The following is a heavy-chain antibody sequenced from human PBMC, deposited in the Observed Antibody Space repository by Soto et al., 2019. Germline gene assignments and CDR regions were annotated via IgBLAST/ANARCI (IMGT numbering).Heavy chain of an antibody. CDR2: IHAGNGNT. J-gene: IGHJ4*02. CDR3: ARAVAVPADFDY. D-gene: IGHD5-12*01. Sequence: QVQLVQSGAEEKKPGASVKVSCKASGYTFTGYAMHWVRQAPGQSLEWMGWIHAGNGNTKYSQRFQGRGTITRDTSASTAYRELSSLRSEDTAVYYCARAVAVPADFDYWGQGTLVTVSS. V-gene: IGHV1-3*05. CDR1: GYTFTGYA.